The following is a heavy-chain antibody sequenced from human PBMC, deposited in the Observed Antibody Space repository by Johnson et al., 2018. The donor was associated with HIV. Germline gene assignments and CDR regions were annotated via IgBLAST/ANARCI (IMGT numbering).Heavy chain of an antibody. J-gene: IGHJ3*02. CDR2: IDCGGST. V-gene: IGHV3-NL1*01. D-gene: IGHD2-21*01. CDR3: AKVGRIVVAIGNDAFDI. Sequence: QMQLVESGGVVVQPGGSLRFSCAASGFSFDDDAMHWVRQPPGKGLEWVSVIDCGGSTYYADSVKGRFYISRDNSRNTLYLQMNTLRTEDTALYYCAKVGRIVVAIGNDAFDIWGQGTMVTVSS. CDR1: GFSFDDDA.